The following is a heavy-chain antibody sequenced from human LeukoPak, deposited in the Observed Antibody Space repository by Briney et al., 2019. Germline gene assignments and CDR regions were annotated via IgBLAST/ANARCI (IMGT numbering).Heavy chain of an antibody. D-gene: IGHD6-13*01. CDR2: ISYDGSNK. J-gene: IGHJ4*02. CDR1: GFTFSSYG. CDR3: AKAPIAAAGIYYFDY. V-gene: IGHV3-30*18. Sequence: GRSLRLSCAASGFTFSSYGMHWVRQAPGKGLEWVSVISYDGSNKYYADSVKGRFTISRDNSKNTLYLQMNSLRAEDTAVYYCAKAPIAAAGIYYFDYWGQGTLVTVSS.